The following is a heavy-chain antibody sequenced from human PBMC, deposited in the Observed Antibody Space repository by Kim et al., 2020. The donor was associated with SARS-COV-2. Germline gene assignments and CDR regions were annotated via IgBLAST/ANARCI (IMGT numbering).Heavy chain of an antibody. Sequence: SETLSLTCTVSGGSISSSSYYWGWIRQPPGKGLEWIGSIYYSGSTYYNPSLKSRVTISVDTSKNQFSLKLSSVTAADTAVYYCARGGDDGYSYAHGWFDPWGQGTLVTVSS. CDR3: ARGGDDGYSYAHGWFDP. V-gene: IGHV4-39*07. CDR2: IYYSGST. D-gene: IGHD5-18*01. CDR1: GGSISSSSYY. J-gene: IGHJ5*02.